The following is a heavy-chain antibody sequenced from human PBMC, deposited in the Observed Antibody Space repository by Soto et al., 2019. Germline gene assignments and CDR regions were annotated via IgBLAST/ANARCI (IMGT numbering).Heavy chain of an antibody. D-gene: IGHD7-27*01. CDR2: ITGGSSTI. CDR3: ARENWGWDY. Sequence: EVQLVESGGGLVQPGGSLRLSCAASGFTFSSYSMTWVRQAPGKGLEWVSYITGGSSTIYYADSVKGRFTISRDNAKNSLYLQMNSLRADDTAVYYCARENWGWDYWGQGTMITVSS. V-gene: IGHV3-48*01. J-gene: IGHJ4*02. CDR1: GFTFSSYS.